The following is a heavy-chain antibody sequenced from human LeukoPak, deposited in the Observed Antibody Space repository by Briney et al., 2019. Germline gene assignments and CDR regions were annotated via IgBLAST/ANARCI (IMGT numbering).Heavy chain of an antibody. Sequence: GGSLRLSCAASGFTFSSYSMNWVRQAPGKGLEWVSVLYGGGSTNYADSVEGRFTISRDSSKNTLYLQMHSLRAEDTAVYYCASGNSDYHLDYWGRGTLVTVSS. CDR3: ASGNSDYHLDY. CDR1: GFTFSSYS. CDR2: LYGGGST. J-gene: IGHJ4*02. D-gene: IGHD4-11*01. V-gene: IGHV3-53*01.